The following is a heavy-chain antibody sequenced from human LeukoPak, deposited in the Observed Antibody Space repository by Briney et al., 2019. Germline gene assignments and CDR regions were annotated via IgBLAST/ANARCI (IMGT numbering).Heavy chain of an antibody. CDR2: MYYNGST. D-gene: IGHD5-24*01. J-gene: IGHJ3*02. CDR1: GGSISSTNYY. CDR3: AVLLAGVSDGFDNAFDI. V-gene: IGHV4-39*07. Sequence: SVTLSLTCTVSGGSISSTNYYWGWVRQPPGRGLEWFVSMYYNGSTYYHPSLKSRVTISVDTSKNQFSLKLRSATAADTALYYCAVLLAGVSDGFDNAFDIWGQGTMVTVSS.